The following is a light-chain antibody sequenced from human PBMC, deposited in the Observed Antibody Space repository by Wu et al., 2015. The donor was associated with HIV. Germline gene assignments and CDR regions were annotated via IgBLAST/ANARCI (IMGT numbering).Light chain of an antibody. Sequence: LVLTQSPGTLSLSPGERATLSCRASQSISNTHLAWYQQKPGQAPRLLIYSASSRATGIPDRFSGSGSGTDFILTISGLEPEDFAVYYCQHYGGSPLXTFGPGTKVDLK. CDR1: QSISNTH. CDR3: QHYGGSPLXT. V-gene: IGKV3-20*01. J-gene: IGKJ3*01. CDR2: SAS.